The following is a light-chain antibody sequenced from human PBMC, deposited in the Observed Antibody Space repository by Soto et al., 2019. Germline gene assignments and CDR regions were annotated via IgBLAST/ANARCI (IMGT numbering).Light chain of an antibody. V-gene: IGKV3D-11*01. CDR2: DAS. CDR3: QHSYSNLGT. J-gene: IGKJ1*01. Sequence: EIVLTQSPATLSLSPGERATLSCRASQGVSSYLAWYQQKPGQAPRLLIYDASNRATGIPARFSGSGPGTEFTLTISSLQPEDFATYYCQHSYSNLGTFGQGTKVDIK. CDR1: QGVSSY.